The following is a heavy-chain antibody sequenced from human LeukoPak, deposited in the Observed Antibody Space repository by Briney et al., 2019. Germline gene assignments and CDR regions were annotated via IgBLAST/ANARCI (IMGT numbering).Heavy chain of an antibody. CDR2: ISGSGGST. Sequence: GGSLRLSCAASGFTFSSYAMSWVRQAPGKGLEWVSAISGSGGSTYYADSVKGRFTISRDNAKNSLYLQMNSLRAEDTAVYYCAREVFYDNSGYGFDYWGQGTLVTVSS. D-gene: IGHD3-22*01. V-gene: IGHV3-23*01. CDR1: GFTFSSYA. CDR3: AREVFYDNSGYGFDY. J-gene: IGHJ4*02.